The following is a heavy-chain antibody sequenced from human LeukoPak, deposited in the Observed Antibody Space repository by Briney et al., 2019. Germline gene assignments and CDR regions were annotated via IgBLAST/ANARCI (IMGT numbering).Heavy chain of an antibody. CDR1: GFAFSVYA. V-gene: IGHV3-23*01. J-gene: IGHJ5*01. CDR3: AKPISGGLAVTADWFHP. Sequence: GGSLRLSCTASGFAFSVYAMSWLRQPPGKGLELVSTINANSGTTSYAASVRGRFTISRDNSKTTLYLQLNTLRADDTATYYCAKPISGGLAVTADWFHPWGQGTLVVVSS. D-gene: IGHD6-19*01. CDR2: INANSGTT.